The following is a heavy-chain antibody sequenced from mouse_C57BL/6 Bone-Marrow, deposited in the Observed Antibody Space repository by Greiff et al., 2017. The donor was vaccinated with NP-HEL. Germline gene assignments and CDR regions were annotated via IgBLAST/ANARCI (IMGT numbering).Heavy chain of an antibody. D-gene: IGHD2-3*01. V-gene: IGHV5-6*01. CDR3: AMVGYYAAWFAY. J-gene: IGHJ3*01. Sequence: EVMLVESGGDLVKPGGSLKLSCAASGFTFSSYGMSWVRQTPDQRLEWVATISSGGSYTYYPDSVKGRFTISRDNAKNTLYLQMSSLKSEDTAMYYCAMVGYYAAWFAYWGQGTLVTVSA. CDR1: GFTFSSYG. CDR2: ISSGGSYT.